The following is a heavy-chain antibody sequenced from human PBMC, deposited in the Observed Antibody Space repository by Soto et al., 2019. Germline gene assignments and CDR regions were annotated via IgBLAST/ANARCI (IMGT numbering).Heavy chain of an antibody. CDR2: INAGNGNT. CDR1: GYTFTSYA. CDR3: ARDGVGFGEYWFDP. J-gene: IGHJ5*02. V-gene: IGHV1-3*05. D-gene: IGHD3-10*01. Sequence: QVQLVQSGAEEKKPGASVKVSCKASGYTFTSYAMHWVRQAPGQRLEWMGWINAGNGNTKYSQKFQGRVTITRDTSASTAYMELSSLRSEDTAVYYCARDGVGFGEYWFDPWGQGTLVTVSS.